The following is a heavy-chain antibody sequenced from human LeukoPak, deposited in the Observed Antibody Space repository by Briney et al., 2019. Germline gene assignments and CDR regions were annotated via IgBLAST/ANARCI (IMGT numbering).Heavy chain of an antibody. D-gene: IGHD6-13*01. Sequence: SETLSLTCTVSGDSLSHNYWTWIRQPPGKALEWIGYIYYSGSTNSNPSLKSRVTISVDTSKNQFSLRLSSVTAADTAVYYCARGFDTPEIADWGQGTLVTVSS. CDR2: IYYSGST. CDR1: GDSLSHNY. V-gene: IGHV4-59*08. J-gene: IGHJ4*02. CDR3: ARGFDTPEIAD.